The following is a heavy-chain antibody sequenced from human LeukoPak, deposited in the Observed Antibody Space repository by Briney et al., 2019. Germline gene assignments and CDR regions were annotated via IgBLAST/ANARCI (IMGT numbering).Heavy chain of an antibody. J-gene: IGHJ6*02. D-gene: IGHD6-19*01. CDR1: GGSISSGSYY. CDR2: IYTSGST. V-gene: IGHV4-61*02. Sequence: SQTLSLTCTVSGGSISSGSYYWSWIRQPAGKGLEWIRRIYTSGSTNYNPSLKSRVTISVDTSKNQFSLKLSSVTAADSAVYYCARERDSSGWYSYGMDVWGQGTTVTVSS. CDR3: ARERDSSGWYSYGMDV.